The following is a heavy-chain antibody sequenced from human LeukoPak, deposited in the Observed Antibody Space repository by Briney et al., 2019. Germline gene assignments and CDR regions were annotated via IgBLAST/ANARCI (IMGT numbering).Heavy chain of an antibody. CDR1: GGSTSTSTSY. CDR3: ARESSSSRYFMDV. CDR2: IHYSGST. V-gene: IGHV4-39*07. J-gene: IGHJ6*03. Sequence: PSETLSLTCSVSGGSTSTSTSYWGWVRQPPGKGLEWIGSIHYSGSTYKNPSLKSRVTISMDTSRIQFSLKVTSLTAADSAVHFCARESSSSRYFMDVWGRGTTVTVSS. D-gene: IGHD6-6*01.